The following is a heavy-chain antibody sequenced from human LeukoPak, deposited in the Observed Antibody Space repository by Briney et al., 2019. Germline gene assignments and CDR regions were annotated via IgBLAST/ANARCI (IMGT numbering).Heavy chain of an antibody. J-gene: IGHJ4*02. D-gene: IGHD1-1*01. V-gene: IGHV3-15*01. CDR2: IKRKSDGGTT. Sequence: MAGGSLRLSCAASGFTFSSYAMHWVRQAPGKGLECVGRIKRKSDGGTTDYAAPVQGRFFILRDDSTNTLYLQMNSLKTEDTAVYYCSTGGGTHDFWGQGTQVTVST. CDR1: GFTFSSYA. CDR3: STGGGTHDF.